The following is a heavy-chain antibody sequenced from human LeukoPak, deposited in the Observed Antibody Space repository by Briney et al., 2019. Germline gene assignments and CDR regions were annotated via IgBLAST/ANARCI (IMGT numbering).Heavy chain of an antibody. D-gene: IGHD2-21*02. CDR3: VKVTAAGFVDY. CDR2: IGWNSGGI. CDR1: GFSFDDYA. V-gene: IGHV3-9*01. J-gene: IGHJ4*02. Sequence: PGRSLRLSCAASGFSFDDYAMHWVRQAPGKGLEWVSGIGWNSGGIVYADSVKGRFTISRDNAKNSLYLQMNSLGAEDTALYYCVKVTAAGFVDYWGQGTLVTVYS.